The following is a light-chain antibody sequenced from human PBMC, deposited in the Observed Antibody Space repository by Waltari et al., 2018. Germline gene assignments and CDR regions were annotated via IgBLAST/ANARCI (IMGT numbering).Light chain of an antibody. CDR3: QQYYTTPT. CDR2: WAS. CDR1: QTVLYSSNNKNY. V-gene: IGKV4-1*01. J-gene: IGKJ1*01. Sequence: DIVMTQSPDSLVVSLGERATITCKSSQTVLYSSNNKNYLAWYQQKAGQSPKLLLYWASTRESGVPDRFSGSGSGTDFTLTINSLQAEDVAVYYCQQYYTTPTFGQGTKVEIK.